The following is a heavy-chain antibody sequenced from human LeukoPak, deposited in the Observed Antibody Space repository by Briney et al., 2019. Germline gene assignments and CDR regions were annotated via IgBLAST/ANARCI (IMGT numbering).Heavy chain of an antibody. J-gene: IGHJ4*02. V-gene: IGHV4-38-2*02. D-gene: IGHD3-3*01. CDR1: GYSISSGYY. CDR2: IYHSGST. Sequence: SETLSLTCTVSGYSISSGYYWGWIRQPPGKGLEWIGSIYHSGSTYYNPSLKSRVTISVDTSKNQFSLKLSSVTAADTAVYYCAMIRFLEWLSPDCFDYWGREPWSPSPQ. CDR3: AMIRFLEWLSPDCFDY.